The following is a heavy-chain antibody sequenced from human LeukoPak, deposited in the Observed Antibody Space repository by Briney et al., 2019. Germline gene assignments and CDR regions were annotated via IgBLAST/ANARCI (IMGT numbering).Heavy chain of an antibody. CDR2: IYGGGST. V-gene: IGHV3-53*01. D-gene: IGHD6-13*01. J-gene: IGHJ4*02. CDR3: AREIISSGWYHGFDS. Sequence: GGSLRLSCAVSGFTVSSNYMSWVRQAPGKGLEWVSVIYGGGSTYYADSVKGRFTMSRDNSKNTLYLQMNSLRPEDTAVYYCAREIISSGWYHGFDSWGQGTLVTVSS. CDR1: GFTVSSNY.